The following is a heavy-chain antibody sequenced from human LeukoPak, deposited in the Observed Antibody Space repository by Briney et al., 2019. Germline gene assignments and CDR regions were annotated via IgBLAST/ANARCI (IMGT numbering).Heavy chain of an antibody. V-gene: IGHV4-59*01. D-gene: IGHD2-21*02. J-gene: IGHJ4*02. Sequence: PSETLSLTCTVSGGSISSYYWSWIRQPPGKGLEWIGYIYYSGSTNYNPSLKSRVTISVDTSKNQFSLKLSSVTAADTAVYYCARVLRNCGGDCYSPYFDYWGQGTLVTVSS. CDR1: GGSISSYY. CDR2: IYYSGST. CDR3: ARVLRNCGGDCYSPYFDY.